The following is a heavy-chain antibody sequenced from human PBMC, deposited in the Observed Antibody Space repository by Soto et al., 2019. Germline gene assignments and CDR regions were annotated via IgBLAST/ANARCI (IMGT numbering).Heavy chain of an antibody. Sequence: SETLSLTCTVSGGSISSGDYYWSWIRQPPGKGLEWIGSIYYSGSTYYNPSLKSRVTISVDTSKNQFSLKLSSVTAADTAVYYCARHWGDYGDYGYNYYSMDVWGQGTTVTVYS. V-gene: IGHV4-39*01. CDR2: IYYSGST. D-gene: IGHD4-17*01. J-gene: IGHJ6*02. CDR3: ARHWGDYGDYGYNYYSMDV. CDR1: GGSISSGDYY.